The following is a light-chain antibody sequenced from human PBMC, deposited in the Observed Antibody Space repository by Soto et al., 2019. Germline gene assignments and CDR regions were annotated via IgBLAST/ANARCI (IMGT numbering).Light chain of an antibody. Sequence: QSALTQPASVSGSPGQSITVSCTGTSSDVGGSDHVNWYQQHPGKAPKLIIYEVTNRPSGISHRFSGSKSGNTASLTISGLQVEDEADYYCSSFRSGGTRVLFGGGTKLTVL. CDR1: SSDVGGSDH. V-gene: IGLV2-14*01. CDR3: SSFRSGGTRVL. CDR2: EVT. J-gene: IGLJ2*01.